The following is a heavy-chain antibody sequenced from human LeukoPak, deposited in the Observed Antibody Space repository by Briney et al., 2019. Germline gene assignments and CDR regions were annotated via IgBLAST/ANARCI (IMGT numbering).Heavy chain of an antibody. CDR3: ATGGDHPY. CDR2: IKEAGSEK. D-gene: IGHD2-21*02. J-gene: IGHJ1*01. V-gene: IGHV3-7*03. Sequence: GGSLRLSCAASGFTFSNYWMSWVRQAPGKGLEFMANIKEAGSEKYYVDSVKGRFTISRDNDKNLVHLQMNSLRAEDTAVYYCATGGDHPYWGPGTLVTVSS. CDR1: GFTFSNYW.